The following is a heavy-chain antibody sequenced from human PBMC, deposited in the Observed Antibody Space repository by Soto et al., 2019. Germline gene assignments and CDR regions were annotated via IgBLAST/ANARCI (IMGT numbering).Heavy chain of an antibody. J-gene: IGHJ4*02. V-gene: IGHV3-23*01. CDR3: ANLGTPRNCLVATINLTTVVNTFDY. CDR1: GFTFSSYA. D-gene: IGHD5-12*01. CDR2: ISGSGGST. Sequence: GGSLRLSCAASGFTFSSYAMSWVRQAPGKGLEWVSAISGSGGSTYYADSVTGRFTISRDNSKNTLYLQMNSLRAEEKAVYYCANLGTPRNCLVATINLTTVVNTFDYWGQGTLVTVSS.